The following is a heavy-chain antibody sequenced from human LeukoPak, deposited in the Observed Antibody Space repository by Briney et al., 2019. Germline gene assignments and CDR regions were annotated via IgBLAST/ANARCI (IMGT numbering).Heavy chain of an antibody. J-gene: IGHJ3*02. Sequence: GGSLRLSCAAAGFTFSGHEMNGVRQAPGKGVEWVSYISDSGTTIYYADSVKGRFTISRDNSKNSLYLQMNSLITEDTAVYYCVRAQAVGAPAFDIWGQGTMVTVSS. CDR1: GFTFSGHE. D-gene: IGHD4/OR15-4a*01. CDR2: ISDSGTTI. CDR3: VRAQAVGAPAFDI. V-gene: IGHV3-48*03.